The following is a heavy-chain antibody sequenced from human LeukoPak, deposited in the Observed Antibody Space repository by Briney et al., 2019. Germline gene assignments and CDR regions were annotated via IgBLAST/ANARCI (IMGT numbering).Heavy chain of an antibody. V-gene: IGHV1-8*01. D-gene: IGHD6-19*01. CDR3: ARAPPTVAGTRWFDP. CDR1: GYTFTSYD. J-gene: IGHJ5*02. CDR2: MNPNSGNT. Sequence: ASVKVSCKASGYTFTSYDINWVRQATGQGLEWMGWMNPNSGNTGYAQKFQGRVTMTRDTSISTAYMELSRLRSDDTAVYYCARAPPTVAGTRWFDPWGQGTLVTVSS.